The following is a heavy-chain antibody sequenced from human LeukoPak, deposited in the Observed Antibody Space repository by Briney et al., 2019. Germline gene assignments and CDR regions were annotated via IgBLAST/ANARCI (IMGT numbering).Heavy chain of an antibody. CDR3: ARGSVTIGFWGPNGDTHYFDY. D-gene: IGHD3-16*01. CDR2: IYYSGST. CDR1: GGSISSGDYY. V-gene: IGHV4-30-4*08. Sequence: SQTLSLTCTVSGGSISSGDYYWSWIRQPPGKGLEWIGYIYYSGSTYYNPSLKSRVTISVDTSKNQFSLKLSSVTAADTAVYYCARGSVTIGFWGPNGDTHYFDYWGQGTLVTVSS. J-gene: IGHJ4*02.